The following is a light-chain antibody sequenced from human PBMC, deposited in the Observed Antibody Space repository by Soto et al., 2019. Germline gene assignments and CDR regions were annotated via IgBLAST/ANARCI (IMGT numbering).Light chain of an antibody. J-gene: IGKJ1*01. CDR2: KAS. CDR3: QQYNSYSWK. Sequence: DIQMTQSPSTLSASVGDRVTITCRASQSISSWLAWYQQKPGKAPKLLIYKASSLESGVPSRFSGTGSGTEFTLTISSLQPDDFATYDGQQYNSYSWKFGQGTKVEIK. CDR1: QSISSW. V-gene: IGKV1-5*03.